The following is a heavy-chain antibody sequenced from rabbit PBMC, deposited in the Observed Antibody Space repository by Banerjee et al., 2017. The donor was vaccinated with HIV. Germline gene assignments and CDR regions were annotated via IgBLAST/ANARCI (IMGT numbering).Heavy chain of an antibody. CDR2: IGAGNSGIT. D-gene: IGHD8-1*01. CDR1: GFSFSSGYW. V-gene: IGHV1S45*01. J-gene: IGHJ4*01. CDR3: ARDGSDSSFYFDL. Sequence: QEQLVESGGGLVKPGASLTLTCKASGFSFSSGYWMCWVRQAPGKGLEWIACIGAGNSGITYAASWAQGRFTISKTSSTTVTLQMTSLTAADTATYFCARDGSDSSFYFDLWGPGTLVTVS.